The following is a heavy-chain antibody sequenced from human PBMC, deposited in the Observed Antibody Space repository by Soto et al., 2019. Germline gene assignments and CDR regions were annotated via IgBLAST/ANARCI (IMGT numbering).Heavy chain of an antibody. CDR2: ISRRSDI. CDR3: AREETAWPLAYGLDV. CDR1: GFTFANFG. Sequence: VGSLRLSCGVSGFTFANFGMGWVRQAPGKGLYWVSGISRRSDIYYADSVKGRFTISRDNAKNSVSLQMNSLRDEDTAVYYCAREETAWPLAYGLDVWGQGTTVT. D-gene: IGHD2-21*02. J-gene: IGHJ6*02. V-gene: IGHV3-21*01.